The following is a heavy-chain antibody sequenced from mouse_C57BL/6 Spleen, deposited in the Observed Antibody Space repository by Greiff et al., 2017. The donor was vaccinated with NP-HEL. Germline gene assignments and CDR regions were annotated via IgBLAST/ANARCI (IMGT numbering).Heavy chain of an antibody. CDR2: IDPSDSET. V-gene: IGHV1-52*01. Sequence: VQLQQPGAELVRPGSSVKLSCKASGYTFTSYWMHWVKQRPIQGLEWIGNIDPSDSETHYNQKFKDKATLTVDKSSSTAYMQLSSLTSEDSAVYYCAVYYYGSEGFAYWGQGTLVTVSA. D-gene: IGHD1-1*01. CDR3: AVYYYGSEGFAY. CDR1: GYTFTSYW. J-gene: IGHJ3*01.